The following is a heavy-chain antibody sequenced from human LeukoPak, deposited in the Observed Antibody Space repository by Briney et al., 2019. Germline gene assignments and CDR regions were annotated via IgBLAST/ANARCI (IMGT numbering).Heavy chain of an antibody. CDR2: IKQDGSEK. Sequence: PGGSLRLSCAASGFTFSSYWMSWVRQAPGKGLEWVANIKQDGSEKYYVDSVKGRFTISRDNAKNSLYLQMNSLRAEDTAVYYCARGARGVTMVQGVITPVWYFDYWGQGTLVTVSS. CDR1: GFTFSSYW. V-gene: IGHV3-7*03. J-gene: IGHJ4*02. CDR3: ARGARGVTMVQGVITPVWYFDY. D-gene: IGHD3-10*01.